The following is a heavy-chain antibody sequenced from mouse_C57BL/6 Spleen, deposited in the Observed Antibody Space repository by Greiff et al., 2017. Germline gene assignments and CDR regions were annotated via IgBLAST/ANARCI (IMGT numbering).Heavy chain of an antibody. D-gene: IGHD2-3*01. CDR3: ARGDGQGSV. Sequence: PIQGLEWIGNIDPSDSETHYNQKFKDKATLTVDKSSSTAYMQLSSLTAEDSAVYYCARGDGQGSVWGTGTTVTVSS. J-gene: IGHJ1*03. CDR2: IDPSDSET. V-gene: IGHV1-52*01.